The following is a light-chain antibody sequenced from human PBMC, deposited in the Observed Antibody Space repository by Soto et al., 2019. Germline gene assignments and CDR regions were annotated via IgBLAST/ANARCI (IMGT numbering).Light chain of an antibody. CDR2: DVS. CDR3: SSYAGSTVI. Sequence: QSVLTQPPSASGSPGQSVTISCTGTSSDVGGYNYVSWYQHHPGKAPKLIIFDVSKRPSGVPDRFSGSKSGNTASLTVSGLQAEDEADFYCSSYAGSTVIFGGGTKLTVL. J-gene: IGLJ2*01. CDR1: SSDVGGYNY. V-gene: IGLV2-8*01.